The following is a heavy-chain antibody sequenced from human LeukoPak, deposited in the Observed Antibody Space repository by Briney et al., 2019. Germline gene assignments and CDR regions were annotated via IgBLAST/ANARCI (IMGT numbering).Heavy chain of an antibody. CDR1: GFNFSDHY. V-gene: IGHV3-11*01. D-gene: IGHD3-10*01. CDR2: ISSSDYSR. CDR3: ARGKRRFDP. J-gene: IGHJ5*02. Sequence: GGSLRLSCAASGFNFSDHYMSWLRQAPGKGLEWLAYISSSDYSRYCADSVKGRFTISRDNTKNSLFLQMNSLRDGDTAVYYCARGKRRFDPWGQGTLVTVSS.